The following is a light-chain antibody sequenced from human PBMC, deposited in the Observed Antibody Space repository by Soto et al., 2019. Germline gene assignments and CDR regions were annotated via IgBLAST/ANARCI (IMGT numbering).Light chain of an antibody. Sequence: QSALTQPASVSGSPGQSITISCTGTNSDVGGYNFVSWYQQHPGKAPKLIIYDVYRRPSGVSNHFSGSKSGNTASLTISGLQAEDEADYYCSSYAGGGTFVLYGGGTQLTVL. CDR2: DVY. CDR1: NSDVGGYNF. J-gene: IGLJ2*01. CDR3: SSYAGGGTFVL. V-gene: IGLV2-23*02.